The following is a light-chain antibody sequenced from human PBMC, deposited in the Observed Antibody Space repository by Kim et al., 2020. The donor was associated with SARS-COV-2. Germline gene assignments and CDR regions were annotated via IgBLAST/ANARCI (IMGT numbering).Light chain of an antibody. J-gene: IGLJ1*01. CDR2: DVK. CDR1: SSDVGSYNS. Sequence: QSALTQPRSVSGSPGQSVTISCTGTSSDVGSYNSVSWYRQHPGNAPKLLIYDVKQRPSRVPDRFSGSKSDNTASLTISGLQADDEADYHCCSYAGSHTYVFGTGTKVTVL. CDR3: CSYAGSHTYV. V-gene: IGLV2-11*01.